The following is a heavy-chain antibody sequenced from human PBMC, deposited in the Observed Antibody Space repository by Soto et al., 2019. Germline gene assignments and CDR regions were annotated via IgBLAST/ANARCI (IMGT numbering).Heavy chain of an antibody. D-gene: IGHD3-3*01. J-gene: IGHJ6*02. Sequence: PGGSLRLSCAASGFTFSSYAMHWVRQAPGKGLEWVAVISYDGSNKYYADSVKGRFTISRDNSKNTLYLQMNSLRAEDTAVYYCVFLEWLFSPLLYGMDVWGQGTTVIVSS. V-gene: IGHV3-30-3*01. CDR3: VFLEWLFSPLLYGMDV. CDR2: ISYDGSNK. CDR1: GFTFSSYA.